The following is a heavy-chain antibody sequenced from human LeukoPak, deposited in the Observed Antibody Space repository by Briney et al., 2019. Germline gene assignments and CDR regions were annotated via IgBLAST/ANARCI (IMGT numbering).Heavy chain of an antibody. V-gene: IGHV4-39*01. J-gene: IGHJ3*02. CDR3: ATGIVGATDWSHAFDI. CDR2: IYYSGST. CDR1: GGSISSSSYY. D-gene: IGHD1-26*01. Sequence: PSETLSLTCTVSGGSISSSSYYWGWIRQPPGKGLEWIGSIYYSGSTYYNPSLKSRVTISVDTSKNQFSLKLSSVTAADTAAYYCATGIVGATDWSHAFDIWGQGTMVTVSS.